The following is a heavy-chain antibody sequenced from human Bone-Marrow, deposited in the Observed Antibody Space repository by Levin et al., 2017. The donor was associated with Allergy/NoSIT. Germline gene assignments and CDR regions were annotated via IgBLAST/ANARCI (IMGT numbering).Heavy chain of an antibody. CDR1: GFNFDVHA. D-gene: IGHD5-18*01. J-gene: IGHJ4*02. Sequence: GESLKISCAASGFNFDVHAMNWVRQAPGKGLEWVSSITGLGTHTYYADSVKGRFTISRDSSTKTMSLEMNNLTAEDTAVYYCTAGYSYMYYFDYWGLGTLVTVSS. V-gene: IGHV3-23*01. CDR3: TAGYSYMYYFDY. CDR2: ITGLGTHT.